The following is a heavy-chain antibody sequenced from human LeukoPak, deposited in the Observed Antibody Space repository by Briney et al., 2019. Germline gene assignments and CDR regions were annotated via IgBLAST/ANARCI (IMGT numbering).Heavy chain of an antibody. CDR3: ARYNWNDDAFDI. CDR1: GYTFTSYG. D-gene: IGHD1-20*01. CDR2: INPNSGNT. J-gene: IGHJ3*02. Sequence: GASVKVSCKASGYTFTSYGISWVRQATGQGLEWMGWINPNSGNTGYAQKFQGRVTMTRNTSISTAYMELSSLRSEDTAVYYCARYNWNDDAFDIWGQGTVVTVSS. V-gene: IGHV1-8*02.